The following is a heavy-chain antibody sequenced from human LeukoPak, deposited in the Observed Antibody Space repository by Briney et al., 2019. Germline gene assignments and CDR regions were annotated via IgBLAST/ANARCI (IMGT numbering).Heavy chain of an antibody. CDR2: IYYSGST. Sequence: PSETLSLTCTVSGGSISSSSYYWGWIRQPPGKGLEWIGYIYYSGSTNYNPSLKSRVTISVDTSKNQFSLKLSSVTAADTAVYYCARIQADYSSGWLTHDYWGQGTLVTVSS. J-gene: IGHJ4*02. D-gene: IGHD6-19*01. CDR1: GGSISSSSYY. CDR3: ARIQADYSSGWLTHDY. V-gene: IGHV4-61*05.